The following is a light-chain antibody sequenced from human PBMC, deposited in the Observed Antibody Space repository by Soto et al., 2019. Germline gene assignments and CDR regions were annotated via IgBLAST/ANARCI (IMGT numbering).Light chain of an antibody. CDR3: CSYAGSSYV. J-gene: IGLJ1*01. V-gene: IGLV2-11*01. Sequence: QSVLTQPASVSGSPGQSITISCTGTSGDVGAYNFVSWYQQHSDKAPKVMIYDVSKRPSGVPDRFSGSKSGDTASLSISGLQAEDEADYHCCSYAGSSYVFGTGTKVTVL. CDR2: DVS. CDR1: SGDVGAYNF.